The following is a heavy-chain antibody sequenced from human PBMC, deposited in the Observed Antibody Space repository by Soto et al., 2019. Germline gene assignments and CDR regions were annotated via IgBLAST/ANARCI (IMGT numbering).Heavy chain of an antibody. CDR3: ARFSKLYQSSGWYYYYYGTDV. CDR1: GGSISSYY. CDR2: IYYSGST. V-gene: IGHV4-59*01. Sequence: SETLSLTCTVSGGSISSYYWSWIRQPPGKGLEWIGYIYYSGSTNYNPSLKSRVTISVDTSKNQFSLKLSSVTAADTAVYYCARFSKLYQSSGWYYYYYGTDVWGQGTTVTVSS. D-gene: IGHD6-19*01. J-gene: IGHJ6*02.